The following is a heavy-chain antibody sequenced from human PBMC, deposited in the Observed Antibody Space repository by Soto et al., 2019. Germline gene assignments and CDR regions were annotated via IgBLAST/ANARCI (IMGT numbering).Heavy chain of an antibody. CDR1: GSSFTSYW. CDR3: ARRPTVGSFGMDV. CDR2: IYPGDSDT. Sequence: GESLKISCKGSGSSFTSYWINWVRQMPGKGLEWMGIIYPGDSDTRYSPSFQGQVTISADKSISTAYLQWSSLKASDTAMYYCARRPTVGSFGMDVWGQGTTVTVSS. D-gene: IGHD3-10*01. V-gene: IGHV5-51*01. J-gene: IGHJ6*02.